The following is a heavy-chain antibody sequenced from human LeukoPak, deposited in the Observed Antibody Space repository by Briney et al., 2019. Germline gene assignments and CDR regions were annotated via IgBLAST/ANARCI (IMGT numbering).Heavy chain of an antibody. Sequence: SETLSLTCTVSGYSISGGYSWGWIRQPPGRGLEWIGSIYHSGSTYYNPSLKSRVTISVDTSKNQFSLKLSSVTAADTAVYYCARETSQKGAHYMDVWGKGTTITISS. V-gene: IGHV4-38-2*02. CDR3: ARETSQKGAHYMDV. J-gene: IGHJ6*03. CDR1: GYSISGGYS. D-gene: IGHD3-16*01. CDR2: IYHSGST.